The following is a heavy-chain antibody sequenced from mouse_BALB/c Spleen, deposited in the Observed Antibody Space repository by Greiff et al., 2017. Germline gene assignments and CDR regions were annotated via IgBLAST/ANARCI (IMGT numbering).Heavy chain of an antibody. D-gene: IGHD1-1*01. CDR3: ASYYGSSYMDY. J-gene: IGHJ2*01. CDR2: INPSTGYT. CDR1: GYTFTSYW. Sequence: VQLQQSGAELAKPGASVKMSCKASGYTFTSYWMHWVKQRPGQGLEWIGYINPSTGYTEYNQKFKDKATLTADKSSSTAYMQLSSLTSEDSAVYYCASYYGSSYMDYWGQGTTLTVSS. V-gene: IGHV1-7*01.